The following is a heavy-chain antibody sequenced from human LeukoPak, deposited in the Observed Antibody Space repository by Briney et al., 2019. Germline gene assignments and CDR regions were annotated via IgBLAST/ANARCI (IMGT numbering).Heavy chain of an antibody. V-gene: IGHV1-18*04. J-gene: IGHJ6*04. CDR3: ARDASNYYYGSGSYYYYYGMDV. Sequence: GASVKVSCKASGYTFTSYGMSWVRQAPGQGLEWLGWISAYNGNTNYAQTFKGRVTMTTDTSTSTAYMELRSLRSDDTAVYYCARDASNYYYGSGSYYYYYGMDVWGKGTTVTVSS. D-gene: IGHD3-10*01. CDR2: ISAYNGNT. CDR1: GYTFTSYG.